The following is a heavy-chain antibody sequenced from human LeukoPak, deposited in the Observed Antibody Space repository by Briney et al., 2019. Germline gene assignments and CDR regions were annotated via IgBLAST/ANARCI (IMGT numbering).Heavy chain of an antibody. CDR3: ARALIYYYGMDV. CDR2: INHSGST. D-gene: IGHD2-8*01. CDR1: GGSFSGYY. J-gene: IGHJ6*02. V-gene: IGHV4-34*01. Sequence: PSETLSLTCAVYGGSFSGYYWSWIRQPPGKGLEWIGGINHSGSTNYHPSLKSRVTISVDTSKNQFSLKLSYVTAADTAVYYCARALIYYYGMDVWGQGTTVTVSS.